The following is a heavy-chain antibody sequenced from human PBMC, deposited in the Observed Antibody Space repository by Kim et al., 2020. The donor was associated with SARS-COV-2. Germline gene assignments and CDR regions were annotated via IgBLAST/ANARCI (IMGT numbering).Heavy chain of an antibody. D-gene: IGHD6-13*01. V-gene: IGHV1-58*01. J-gene: IGHJ4*02. CDR3: AAPATPSGYSSSWSLVY. Sequence: SVKVSCKASGFTFTSSAVQWVRQARGQRLEWIGWIVVGSGNTNYAQKFQERVTITRDMSTSTAYMELSSLRSEDTAVYYCAAPATPSGYSSSWSLVYWGQGTLVTVSS. CDR1: GFTFTSSA. CDR2: IVVGSGNT.